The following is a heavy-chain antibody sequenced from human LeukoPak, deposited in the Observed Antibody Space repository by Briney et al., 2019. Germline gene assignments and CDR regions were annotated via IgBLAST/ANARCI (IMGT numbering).Heavy chain of an antibody. V-gene: IGHV3-30*18. CDR1: GFTFTNYG. Sequence: PGGSLRLSCVASGFTFTNYGMHWVRQAPGKGLEWVAAILYDGSKKYYADSVKGRFTISRDNSKNTLYLQMNSLRAEDTAVYYCAKVTLDDDYWGQGTLVTVSS. CDR3: AKVTLDDDY. J-gene: IGHJ4*02. CDR2: ILYDGSKK. D-gene: IGHD1-1*01.